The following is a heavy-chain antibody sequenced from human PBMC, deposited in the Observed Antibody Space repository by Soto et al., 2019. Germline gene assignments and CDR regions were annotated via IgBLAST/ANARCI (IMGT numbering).Heavy chain of an antibody. D-gene: IGHD5-12*01. CDR1: GGTFSSYT. CDR3: ARDRGDGYNNI. V-gene: IGHV1-69*08. Sequence: QVQLVQSGAEVKKPGSSVKVSCKASGGTFSSYTISWVRQAPGQGLEWMGRIIPILGIANYAQKFQGRVTITADKPTSKAYMELNSLRSEDTAVYYCARDRGDGYNNIWGQGTMATVSS. CDR2: IIPILGIA. J-gene: IGHJ3*02.